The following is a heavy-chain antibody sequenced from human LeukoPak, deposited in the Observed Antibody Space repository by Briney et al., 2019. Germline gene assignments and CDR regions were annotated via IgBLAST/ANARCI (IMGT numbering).Heavy chain of an antibody. CDR1: GYTFTSYD. Sequence: GASVKVSCKASGYTFTSYDINWVRQATGPGLEWMGWMNPNSGNTGYAQKFQGRVTITRNTSISTAYMELSRLRSDDTAVYYCARSPGRLGELSSFDYWGQGTLVTVSS. J-gene: IGHJ4*02. V-gene: IGHV1-8*03. CDR3: ARSPGRLGELSSFDY. D-gene: IGHD3-16*02. CDR2: MNPNSGNT.